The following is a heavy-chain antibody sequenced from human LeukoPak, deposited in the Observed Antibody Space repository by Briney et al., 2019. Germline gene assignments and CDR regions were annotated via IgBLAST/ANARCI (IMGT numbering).Heavy chain of an antibody. V-gene: IGHV3-23*01. CDR3: SKDLETALRYFDWSSDH. Sequence: GGSLRLSCAASGFIFGNYAMNWVRQAPGKGLEWVAVISYSGGNTYYADSMKGRFAISRDNSKNTLYLQINILKADDTAVYYCSKDLETALRYFDWSSDHWGQGTLVTVSS. J-gene: IGHJ4*02. CDR1: GFIFGNYA. D-gene: IGHD3-9*01. CDR2: ISYSGGNT.